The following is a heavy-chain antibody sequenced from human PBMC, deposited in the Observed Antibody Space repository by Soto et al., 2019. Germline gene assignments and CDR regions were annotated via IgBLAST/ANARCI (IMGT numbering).Heavy chain of an antibody. Sequence: QLQLQESGPGLVKPSETLSLACTVSGGSISSNSYYWDWIRQPPGKGLEWIGSMYYSGATYHNPSLQVRVTISVDTSKNQFSLHLSSVTAADTAVYYCAIHAAYDSVWGKSDGSDYWGQGTLVTVSS. D-gene: IGHD3-16*01. J-gene: IGHJ4*02. CDR3: AIHAAYDSVWGKSDGSDY. CDR1: GGSISSNSYY. CDR2: MYYSGAT. V-gene: IGHV4-39*01.